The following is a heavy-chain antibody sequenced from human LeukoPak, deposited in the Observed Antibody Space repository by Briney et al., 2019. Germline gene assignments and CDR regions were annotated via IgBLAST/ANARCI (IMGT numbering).Heavy chain of an antibody. D-gene: IGHD3-22*01. CDR1: GYTLTSYD. J-gene: IGHJ4*02. CDR3: ARGEAYYDSSGPTPDY. CDR2: MNPNSGNT. Sequence: ASVKVSCKASGYTLTSYDINWVRQATGQGLEWMGWMNPNSGNTGYAQKFQGRVTMTRNTSISTAYMELSSLRSEDTAVYYCARGEAYYDSSGPTPDYWGQGTLVTVSS. V-gene: IGHV1-8*01.